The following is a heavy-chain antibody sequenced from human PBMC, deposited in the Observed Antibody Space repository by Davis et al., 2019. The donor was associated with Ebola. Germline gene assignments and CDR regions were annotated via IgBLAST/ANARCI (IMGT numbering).Heavy chain of an antibody. CDR2: IYYSGST. Sequence: SETLSLTCAVSGGSISNADWWSWVRQPPGKGLEWIGYIYYSGSTNYNPSLKSRVTISVDTSKNQFSLRLSSVTAADTAVYYCASRVDTAMVRWGQGTLVTVSS. CDR3: ASRVDTAMVR. D-gene: IGHD5-18*01. J-gene: IGHJ4*02. V-gene: IGHV4-59*01. CDR1: GGSISNADW.